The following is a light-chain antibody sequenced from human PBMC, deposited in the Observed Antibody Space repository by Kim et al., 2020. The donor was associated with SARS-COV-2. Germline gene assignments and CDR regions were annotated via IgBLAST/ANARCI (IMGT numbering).Light chain of an antibody. CDR3: SAWDRSLSAWV. CDR2: RND. J-gene: IGLJ3*02. CDR1: NYNVGDEG. V-gene: IGLV10-54*01. Sequence: QTATPTCIGNNYNVGDEGAAWLQQHQGHPPKLLSYRNDNRPSGISERLSASKSGNTASLTITGLQPEDEADYYCSAWDRSLSAWVFGGGTQLTVL.